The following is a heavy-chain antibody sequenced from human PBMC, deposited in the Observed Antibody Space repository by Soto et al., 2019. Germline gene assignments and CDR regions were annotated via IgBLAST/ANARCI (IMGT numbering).Heavy chain of an antibody. V-gene: IGHV4-30-4*08. CDR2: IYYNGNT. CDR3: ARGPVDSSGYQYSYYFDS. CDR1: GGSISSGDYY. J-gene: IGHJ4*02. Sequence: PSETLSLTCTVSGGSISSGDYYWSWIRQLPGKDLEWIAYIYYNGNTYYTPSLKSRATISIDKSKNRFSLKLTSVTAADTAVYYCARGPVDSSGYQYSYYFDSWGQGTLVTVSS. D-gene: IGHD3-22*01.